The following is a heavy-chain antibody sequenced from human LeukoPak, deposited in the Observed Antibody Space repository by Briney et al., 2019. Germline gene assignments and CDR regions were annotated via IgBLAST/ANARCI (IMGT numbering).Heavy chain of an antibody. J-gene: IGHJ6*04. CDR3: ARENYGYFDWLSYYYYGMDV. Sequence: GGSLRLSCAASGFTFSSYWTHWVRQAPGKGLVWVSRINSDGSSTSYADSVKGRFTISRDNAKNTLYLQMNSLRAEDTAVYYCARENYGYFDWLSYYYYGMDVWGKGTTVTVSS. CDR2: INSDGSST. D-gene: IGHD3-9*01. V-gene: IGHV3-74*01. CDR1: GFTFSSYW.